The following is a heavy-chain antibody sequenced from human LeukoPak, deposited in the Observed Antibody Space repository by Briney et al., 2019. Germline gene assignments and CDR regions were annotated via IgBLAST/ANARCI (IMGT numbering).Heavy chain of an antibody. Sequence: GGSLRLSCAASGFTFSSYWMHWVRQAPGKGLVWVSRINSDGSSTNYADSVKGRFTISRNNAKNTLYLQMNSLRAEDTAVYYCASERGYCSGGSCTSSHFDYWGQGALVTVSS. CDR3: ASERGYCSGGSCTSSHFDY. V-gene: IGHV3-74*01. J-gene: IGHJ4*02. CDR2: INSDGSST. CDR1: GFTFSSYW. D-gene: IGHD2-15*01.